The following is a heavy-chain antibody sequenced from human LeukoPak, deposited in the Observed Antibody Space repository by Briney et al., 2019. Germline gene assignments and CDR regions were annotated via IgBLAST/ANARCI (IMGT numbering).Heavy chain of an antibody. CDR2: ISYDGSNK. CDR1: GFTFSSYA. Sequence: PGGSLRLSCAASGFTFSSYAMHWVRQAPGKGLEWVAVISYDGSNKYYADSVKGRFTISRDNSKNTLYLQMNSLRPEDTAVYYCARIGSPGVVALYWYFDLWGRGTLVTVSS. CDR3: ARIGSPGVVALYWYFDL. V-gene: IGHV3-30-3*01. J-gene: IGHJ2*01. D-gene: IGHD2-15*01.